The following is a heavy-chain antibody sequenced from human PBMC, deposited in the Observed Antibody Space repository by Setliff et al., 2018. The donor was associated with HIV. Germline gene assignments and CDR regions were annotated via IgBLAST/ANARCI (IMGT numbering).Heavy chain of an antibody. D-gene: IGHD1-20*01. J-gene: IGHJ4*02. CDR3: ARYNWNPLGYRFDY. CDR2: INQDASKK. V-gene: IGHV3-7*03. Sequence: GGSLRLSCEASGFTFSSYWMSWVRQAPGKGLEWVANINQDASKKYYVDSVKGRFTISRDNAKNSLSLQMNSLRVEDTAVYFCARYNWNPLGYRFDYWGQGTLVTVSS. CDR1: GFTFSSYW.